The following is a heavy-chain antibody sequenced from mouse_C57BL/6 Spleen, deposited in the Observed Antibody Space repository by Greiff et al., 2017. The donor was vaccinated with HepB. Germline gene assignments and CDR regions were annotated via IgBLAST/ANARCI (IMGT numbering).Heavy chain of an antibody. CDR2: INPNYGTT. CDR1: GYSFTDYN. V-gene: IGHV1-39*01. Sequence: VQLQQSGPELVKPGASVKISCKASGYSFTDYNMNWVKQSNGKSLEWIGVINPNYGTTSYNQKFKGKATLTVDQSSSTAYMQLNSLTSEDSVVYYCAIGGYDGFQYYFDYWGQGTTLTVSS. CDR3: AIGGYDGFQYYFDY. J-gene: IGHJ2*01. D-gene: IGHD2-3*01.